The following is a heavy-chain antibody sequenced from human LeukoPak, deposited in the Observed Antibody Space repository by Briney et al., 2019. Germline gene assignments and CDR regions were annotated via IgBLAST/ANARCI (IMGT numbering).Heavy chain of an antibody. J-gene: IGHJ5*02. D-gene: IGHD6-25*01. CDR2: IHSSGTT. V-gene: IGHV4-59*01. CDR3: ARGGASSEWFDP. Sequence: SETLSLTCTVSGDSISAYYWSWIRQTPGKGLEWIAFIHSSGTTNYNPSLKSRVSISVDTSNNQFSLSVNSVTAADTAVYYCARGGASSEWFDPWGQGTLVTVSS. CDR1: GDSISAYY.